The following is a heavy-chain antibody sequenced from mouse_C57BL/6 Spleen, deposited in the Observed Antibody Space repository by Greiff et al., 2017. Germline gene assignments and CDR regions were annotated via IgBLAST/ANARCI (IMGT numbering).Heavy chain of an antibody. D-gene: IGHD1-1*01. CDR2: INPNNGGT. V-gene: IGHV1-18*01. Sequence: SGPELVKPGASVKIPCKASGYTFTDYNMDWVKQSHGKSLEWIGDINPNNGGTIYNQKFKGKATLTVDKSSSTAYMELRSLTSEDTAVYYCARSLFITTAPFAYWGQGTLVTVSA. CDR3: ARSLFITTAPFAY. CDR1: GYTFTDYN. J-gene: IGHJ3*01.